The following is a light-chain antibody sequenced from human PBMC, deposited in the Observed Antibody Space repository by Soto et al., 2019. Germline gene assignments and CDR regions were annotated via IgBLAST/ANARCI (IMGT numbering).Light chain of an antibody. CDR2: AAS. CDR3: QQSYSNLRT. CDR1: QSISSY. Sequence: DIQMTQSPSSLSASVGDRFTITCRASQSISSYLNWYQQKPGKAPKLLIYAASSLQSGVPSRFSGSGSGTDFTLTISSLQPEAFATYYCQQSYSNLRTFGQGTKVDIK. V-gene: IGKV1-39*01. J-gene: IGKJ1*01.